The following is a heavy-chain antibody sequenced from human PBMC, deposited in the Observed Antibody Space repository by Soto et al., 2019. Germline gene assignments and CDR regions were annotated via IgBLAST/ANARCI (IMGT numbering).Heavy chain of an antibody. Sequence: VPLAESGGGMVQPGGSLRLSCVASGFTFSSYDMHWVRQAPGKGLEYVSSISSNRGTTYYGNSVKGRFTISRDNSKNTLYLQMGSLRAEDMAVYYCVRRVSGNYDYWGQGTLVTVSS. CDR3: VRRVSGNYDY. D-gene: IGHD1-7*01. J-gene: IGHJ4*02. CDR1: GFTFSSYD. V-gene: IGHV3-64*01. CDR2: ISSNRGTT.